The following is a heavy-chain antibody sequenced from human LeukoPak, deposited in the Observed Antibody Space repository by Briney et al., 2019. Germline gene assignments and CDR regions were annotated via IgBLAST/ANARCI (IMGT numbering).Heavy chain of an antibody. CDR3: ARDQGFLGAFDI. J-gene: IGHJ3*02. D-gene: IGHD3-3*01. CDR2: IYYSGST. Sequence: SETLSLTCTVSGGSISSSSYYWGWIRQPPGKGLEWIGSIYYSGSTYYNPSLKSRVTMSVDTSKNQFSLKLSSVTAADTAVYYCARDQGFLGAFDIWGQGTMVTVSS. CDR1: GGSISSSSYY. V-gene: IGHV4-39*07.